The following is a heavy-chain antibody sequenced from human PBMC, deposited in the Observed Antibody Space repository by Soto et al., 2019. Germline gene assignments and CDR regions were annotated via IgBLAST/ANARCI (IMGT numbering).Heavy chain of an antibody. D-gene: IGHD3-9*01. CDR2: INTDGSST. Sequence: EVQLVESGGGLVQPGGSLRLSCTDSGFSFSNYWMHWVRQGPGKGLVWVSRINTDGSSTNYADSVKGRFTISRDKAKNTLYLQLNSRRAEDTAVYYCARSPGGYYIDWGQGTMVTVSS. J-gene: IGHJ3*01. CDR3: ARSPGGYYID. V-gene: IGHV3-74*01. CDR1: GFSFSNYW.